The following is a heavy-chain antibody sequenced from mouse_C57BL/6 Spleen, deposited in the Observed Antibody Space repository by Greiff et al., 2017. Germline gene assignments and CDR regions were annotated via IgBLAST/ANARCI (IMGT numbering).Heavy chain of an antibody. CDR2: ISSGSSTI. CDR1: GFTFSDYG. CDR3: ARNDYWYFDV. D-gene: IGHD2-3*01. V-gene: IGHV5-17*01. Sequence: EVQGVQSGGGLVKPGGSLKISCAASGFTFSDYGMHWVRQAPEKGLEWVAYISSGSSTIYYADTVKGRFTISRDNAKNTLFLQMTSLRSEDTAMYYGARNDYWYFDVWGTGTTVTVSS. J-gene: IGHJ1*03.